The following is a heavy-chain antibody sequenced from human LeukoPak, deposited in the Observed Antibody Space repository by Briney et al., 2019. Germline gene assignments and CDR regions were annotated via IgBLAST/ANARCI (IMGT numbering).Heavy chain of an antibody. CDR1: GFTFSSYS. Sequence: GGSLRLSCAASGFTFSSYSMIWIRQAPGKGLEWVSYISSSSSTIYYADSVKGRFTISRDNAKNSLYLQMNSLRAEDTAVYYCARAVGYCSSSICYRFDYWGQGTLVTVSS. CDR2: ISSSSSTI. V-gene: IGHV3-48*01. CDR3: ARAVGYCSSSICYRFDY. J-gene: IGHJ4*02. D-gene: IGHD2-2*01.